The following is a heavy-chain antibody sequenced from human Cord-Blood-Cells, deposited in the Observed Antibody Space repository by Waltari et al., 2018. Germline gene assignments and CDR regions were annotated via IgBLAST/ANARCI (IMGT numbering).Heavy chain of an antibody. J-gene: IGHJ4*02. D-gene: IGHD1-1*01. CDR2: INHSGST. CDR3: ARGREGGQLSLDY. CDR1: GGSFSGYY. Sequence: QVQLQQWGAGLLKPSETLSLTCAVYGGSFSGYYWIWIRQPPGKGLEWIGEINHSGSTNYNPSLKSRVTISVDTSKNQFSLKLSSVTAADTAVYYCARGREGGQLSLDYWGQGTLVTVSS. V-gene: IGHV4-34*01.